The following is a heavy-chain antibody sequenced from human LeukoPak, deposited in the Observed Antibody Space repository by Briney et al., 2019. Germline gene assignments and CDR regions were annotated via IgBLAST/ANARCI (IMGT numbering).Heavy chain of an antibody. CDR3: ARLVRGVRNDAFDI. D-gene: IGHD3-10*01. CDR2: ISYDGSNK. V-gene: IGHV3-30-3*01. CDR1: GFTFSSYA. J-gene: IGHJ3*02. Sequence: PGRSLRLSCAASGFTFSSYAMHWVRQAPGKGLEWVAVISYDGSNKYYADSVKGRFTISRDNSKNTLYLQMNSLRAEDTAVYYCARLVRGVRNDAFDIWGQGTMVTVSS.